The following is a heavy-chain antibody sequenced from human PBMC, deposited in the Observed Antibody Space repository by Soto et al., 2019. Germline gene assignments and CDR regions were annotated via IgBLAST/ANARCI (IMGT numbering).Heavy chain of an antibody. CDR1: GFTFSYYW. D-gene: IGHD2-21*02. V-gene: IGHV3-74*01. CDR3: ARGDRGAFDL. J-gene: IGHJ3*01. CDR2: IHSDGSST. Sequence: EVHLVESEGGLVQPGGSLRLSCAASGFTFSYYWMHWVRQAPGQGLVWVSRIHSDGSSTTYADSVKGRFTISRDNAKNTLYLQMKSLRAEDTAVYYCARGDRGAFDLWGQGTMVTVSS.